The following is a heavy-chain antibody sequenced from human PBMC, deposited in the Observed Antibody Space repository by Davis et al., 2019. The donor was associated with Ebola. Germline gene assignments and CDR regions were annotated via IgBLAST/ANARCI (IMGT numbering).Heavy chain of an antibody. CDR1: GFSVSTTY. CDR3: ARGVLRVSPCDY. D-gene: IGHD3-10*01. V-gene: IGHV3-53*01. Sequence: GESLKISCVASGFSVSTTYMAWVRQAPGKGLEWVSFMYGSSNIYYADPVRGRFTISRDNSKNTLYLQMNTLRAEDTAVYCCARGVLRVSPCDYWGQGTLVTVSS. J-gene: IGHJ4*02. CDR2: MYGSSNI.